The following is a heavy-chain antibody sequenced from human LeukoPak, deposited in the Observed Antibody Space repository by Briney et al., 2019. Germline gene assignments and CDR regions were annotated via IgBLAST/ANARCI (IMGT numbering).Heavy chain of an antibody. J-gene: IGHJ4*02. CDR2: IRYDGSNK. CDR1: GFTFRDHF. D-gene: IGHD2/OR15-2a*01. V-gene: IGHV3-30*02. Sequence: QAGGTLRLSCAAYGFTFRDHFLDWVRQAPGKGLEWVAFIRYDGSNKYYADSVKGRFTISRDNSKNTLYLQMNSLRAEDTAVYYCAKDRVYALDYWGQGTLVTVSS. CDR3: AKDRVYALDY.